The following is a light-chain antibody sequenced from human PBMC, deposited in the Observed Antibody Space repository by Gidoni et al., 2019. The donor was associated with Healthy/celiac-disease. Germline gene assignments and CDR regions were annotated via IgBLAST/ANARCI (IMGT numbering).Light chain of an antibody. Sequence: DSQMAQASCSLSASVGDRVTNTCRASQSISSYLNWYQQKPGKAPKLLIYAASSLQSGVPSRFSGSGSGTHFPLTISSLQPEDFATYYCQQSYSTPYTFGQGTKLEIK. CDR3: QQSYSTPYT. J-gene: IGKJ2*01. CDR1: QSISSY. CDR2: AAS. V-gene: IGKV1-39*01.